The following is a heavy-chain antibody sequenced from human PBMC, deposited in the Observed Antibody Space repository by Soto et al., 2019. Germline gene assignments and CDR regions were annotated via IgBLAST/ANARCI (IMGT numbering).Heavy chain of an antibody. J-gene: IGHJ4*02. CDR2: MYYDGSNE. V-gene: IGHV3-33*06. CDR3: AKDRAYSGSLGHFDY. Sequence: PGGSLRLSCAASGFTFSSHGMHWVRQTPGKGLEWVAVMYYDGSNEYYADSVMGRFTISRDNSKNTLYLQMNSLRAEDTAVYYCAKDRAYSGSLGHFDYWGQGTLVTVSS. CDR1: GFTFSSHG. D-gene: IGHD1-26*01.